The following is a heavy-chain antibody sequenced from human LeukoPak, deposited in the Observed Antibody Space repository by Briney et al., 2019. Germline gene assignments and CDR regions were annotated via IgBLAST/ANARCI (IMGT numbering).Heavy chain of an antibody. Sequence: SETLSLTCTVSGGSISSSSYYWGWIRQPPGKGLEWIGTIYYSGSTYYNPSLTSRVTISVDTSKNQFSLKLSSVTAADTALYYYARLSPYYGAYYFDYWGQGTLVTVSS. CDR1: GGSISSSSYY. CDR3: ARLSPYYGAYYFDY. J-gene: IGHJ4*02. D-gene: IGHD4-17*01. CDR2: IYYSGST. V-gene: IGHV4-39*01.